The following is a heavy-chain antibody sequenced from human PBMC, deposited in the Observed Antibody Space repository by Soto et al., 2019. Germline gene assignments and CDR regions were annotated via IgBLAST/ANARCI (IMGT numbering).Heavy chain of an antibody. CDR2: INPNGGST. CDR3: ANVGYSSTWFDYYYMDV. D-gene: IGHD6-13*01. Sequence: ASVKVSCKASGYTFINYYMHWVRQAPGQGLEWMGIINPNGGSTTYAQKFQGRVTLTRDTSTNTVNMELSSLRAEDTAVYYCANVGYSSTWFDYYYMDVWGKGTTVTVSS. CDR1: GYTFINYY. V-gene: IGHV1-46*01. J-gene: IGHJ6*03.